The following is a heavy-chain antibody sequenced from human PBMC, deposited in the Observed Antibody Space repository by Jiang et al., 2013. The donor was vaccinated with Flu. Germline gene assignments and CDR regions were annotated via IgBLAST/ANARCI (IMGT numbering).Heavy chain of an antibody. V-gene: IGHV3-74*01. CDR2: INTDGSGS. Sequence: GLVWVSRINTDGSGSSYADSVKGRFTISRDNAKNTLYLQMNSLRAEDTAVYYCVRASGIGVRVALDIWGQGTMVTISS. D-gene: IGHD6-19*01. CDR3: VRASGIGVRVALDI. J-gene: IGHJ3*02.